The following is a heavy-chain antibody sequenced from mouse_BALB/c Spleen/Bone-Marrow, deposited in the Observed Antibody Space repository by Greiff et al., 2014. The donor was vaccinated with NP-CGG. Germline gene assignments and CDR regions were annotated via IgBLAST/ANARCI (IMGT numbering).Heavy chain of an antibody. J-gene: IGHJ4*01. V-gene: IGHV1-31*01. CDR2: INPYNGVI. Sequence: EVKLMESGPELVKPGASVKISCKASGYSFTGYYMHWVKQSHVKSLEWIGRINPYNGVISYNQNFKDKASLTVDKSSSTAYMEHHSLTPEDSAVYYCARNGPYAMDYWGQGTSVTVSS. CDR3: ARNGPYAMDY. CDR1: GYSFTGYY. D-gene: IGHD3-1*01.